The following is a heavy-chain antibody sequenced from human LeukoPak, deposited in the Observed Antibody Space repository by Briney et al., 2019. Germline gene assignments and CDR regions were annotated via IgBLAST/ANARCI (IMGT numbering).Heavy chain of an antibody. CDR1: GGSISSSSYY. CDR2: LSYSGST. CDR3: ARHVHSSTWADYYGMDV. V-gene: IGHV4-39*01. D-gene: IGHD6-13*01. J-gene: IGHJ6*02. Sequence: SETLSLTCTVSGGSISSSSYYWGWIRQPPGKGLEWIGSLSYSGSTYYNPSLRSRITISVDTSKNQFSLSLSSVTAADTPVYYCARHVHSSTWADYYGMDVWGQGTTVTVSS.